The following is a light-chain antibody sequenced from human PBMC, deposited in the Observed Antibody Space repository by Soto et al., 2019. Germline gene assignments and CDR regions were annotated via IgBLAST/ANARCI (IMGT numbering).Light chain of an antibody. CDR2: DVS. V-gene: IGLV2-14*03. CDR3: TSYTDTRAYWV. Sequence: QSALTQPASVSGSPGQSVTISCTGTSTDIGDYKYVSWYQQPPGNPPKLIIYDVSDRPSGVSNRFSGSTSGNTASLTISGLQAEDEANYYCTSYTDTRAYWVFGGGTKLTVL. J-gene: IGLJ3*02. CDR1: STDIGDYKY.